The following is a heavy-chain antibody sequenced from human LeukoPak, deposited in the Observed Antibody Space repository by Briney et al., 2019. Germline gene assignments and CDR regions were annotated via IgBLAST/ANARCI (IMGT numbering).Heavy chain of an antibody. Sequence: PGGSLRLSCAASGLTVSRNYMSWVRQAPGKGLESVSVIYSGGSTYYADSVRGRFTISRDNSKNTLYLQMNSLRVEGTAVYYCARVGGHWGQGTLVTVSS. J-gene: IGHJ4*02. V-gene: IGHV3-53*01. CDR3: ARVGGH. CDR1: GLTVSRNY. D-gene: IGHD3-10*01. CDR2: IYSGGST.